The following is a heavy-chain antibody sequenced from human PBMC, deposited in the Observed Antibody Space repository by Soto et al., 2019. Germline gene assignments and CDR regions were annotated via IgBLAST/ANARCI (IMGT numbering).Heavy chain of an antibody. CDR2: IYYTGST. CDR3: ARRVPGAKYYDY. CDR1: GGSISSYY. Sequence: SETLSLTCTVSGGSISSYYWTWIRQPPGRGLEWIGYIYYTGSTNYNPSLKSRVTISVDTSKNQFSLKLSSVTAADTAVYYCARRVPGAKYYDYWGQGTLVTVSS. J-gene: IGHJ4*02. V-gene: IGHV4-59*08. D-gene: IGHD3-3*01.